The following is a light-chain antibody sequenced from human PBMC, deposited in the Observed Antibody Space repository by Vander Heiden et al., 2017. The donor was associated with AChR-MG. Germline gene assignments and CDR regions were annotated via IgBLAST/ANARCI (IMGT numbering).Light chain of an antibody. CDR2: AAS. CDR3: QESYSTLLFT. Sequence: DIQMTQSPSSLSASVGDRVTITCRASQSISNYLNWYQQKPGKAPKLLIYAASSLQSGVPSRLSGSGSGTDFTLTISSLQPEDFATYYCQESYSTLLFTFGPGTKVDIK. J-gene: IGKJ3*01. V-gene: IGKV1-39*01. CDR1: QSISNY.